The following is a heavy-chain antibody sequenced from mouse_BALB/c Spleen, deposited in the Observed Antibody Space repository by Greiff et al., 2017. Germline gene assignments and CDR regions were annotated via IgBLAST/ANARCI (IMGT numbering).Heavy chain of an antibody. V-gene: IGHV1-87*01. D-gene: IGHD2-4*01. Sequence: ESGAELARPGASVKLSCKASGYTFTSYWMQWVKQRPGQGLEWIGAIYPGDGDTRYTQKFKGKATLTADKSSSTAYMQLSSLASEDSAVYDCAREGPDYGVDYWGQGTTLTVSS. J-gene: IGHJ2*01. CDR2: IYPGDGDT. CDR3: AREGPDYGVDY. CDR1: GYTFTSYW.